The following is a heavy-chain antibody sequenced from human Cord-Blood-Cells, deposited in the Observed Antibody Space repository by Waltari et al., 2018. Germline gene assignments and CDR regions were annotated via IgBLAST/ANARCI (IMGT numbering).Heavy chain of an antibody. V-gene: IGHV4-34*01. J-gene: IGHJ4*02. D-gene: IGHD3-9*01. Sequence: QVQLQQWGAGLLKPSETLSLTCAVYGGSFSGYYWSWIRQPPGKGLEWIGEINHSGSTNYNPSLKSRVTISVDTSKNQFSLKLSSVTAADTAVYYCARGNYDILTGYYSNWGQGTLVTVSS. CDR3: ARGNYDILTGYYSN. CDR2: INHSGST. CDR1: GGSFSGYY.